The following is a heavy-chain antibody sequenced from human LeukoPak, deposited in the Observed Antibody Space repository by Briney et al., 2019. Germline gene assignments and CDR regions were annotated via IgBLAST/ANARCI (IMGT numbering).Heavy chain of an antibody. V-gene: IGHV4-30-4*01. CDR1: GGSISSGDYY. Sequence: KPSETLSLTCTVSGGSISSGDYYWSWIRQPPGKGLEWIGYFYYSGSTYYNPSLKSRVTISVDTSKNQFSLMLSSVTAADTAVYYCARPYYYDSRIDPWGQGTLVTVSS. D-gene: IGHD3-22*01. J-gene: IGHJ5*02. CDR3: ARPYYYDSRIDP. CDR2: FYYSGST.